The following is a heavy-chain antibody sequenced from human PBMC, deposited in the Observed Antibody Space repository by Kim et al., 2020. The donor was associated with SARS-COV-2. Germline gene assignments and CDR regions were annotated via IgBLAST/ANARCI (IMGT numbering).Heavy chain of an antibody. CDR2: ISSSSSYI. D-gene: IGHD3-9*01. CDR3: AGTYYDILTGYYRWYYYGMDV. CDR1: GFTFSSYS. V-gene: IGHV3-21*01. Sequence: GGSLRLSCAASGFTFSSYSMNWVRQAPGKGLEWVSSISSSSSYIYYADSVKGRFTISRDNAKNSLYLQMNSLRAEDTAVYYCAGTYYDILTGYYRWYYYGMDVWGQGTTVTVSS. J-gene: IGHJ6*02.